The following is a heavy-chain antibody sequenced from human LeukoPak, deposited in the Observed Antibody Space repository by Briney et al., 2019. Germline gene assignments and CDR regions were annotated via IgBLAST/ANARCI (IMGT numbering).Heavy chain of an antibody. J-gene: IGHJ1*01. CDR2: ISSSSAYI. V-gene: IGHV3-21*01. CDR3: ARRGWHPFGPLTD. CDR1: GFTFSSYA. Sequence: GGSLRLSCAASGFTFSSYAMGWVRQDPGKGLGWVSSISSSSAYISAADSFKGRFTISRDNAKNSLYLQMNSLRAEDTAVYYCARRGWHPFGPLTDWGQGTLVTVSS. D-gene: IGHD3-9*01.